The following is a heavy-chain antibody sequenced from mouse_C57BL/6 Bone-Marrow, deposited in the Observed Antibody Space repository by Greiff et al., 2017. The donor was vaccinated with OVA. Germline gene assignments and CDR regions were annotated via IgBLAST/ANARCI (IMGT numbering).Heavy chain of an antibody. CDR1: GYAFSSYW. Sequence: LQQSGASVKISCKASGYAFSSYWMNWVKQRPGKGLEWIGQIYPGDGDTNYNGKFKGKATLTADKSSSTAYRQLSSLTSEDSAVYFCAREEWNYGYFDVWGTGTTVTVSS. J-gene: IGHJ1*03. CDR3: AREEWNYGYFDV. D-gene: IGHD1-3*01. V-gene: IGHV1-80*01. CDR2: IYPGDGDT.